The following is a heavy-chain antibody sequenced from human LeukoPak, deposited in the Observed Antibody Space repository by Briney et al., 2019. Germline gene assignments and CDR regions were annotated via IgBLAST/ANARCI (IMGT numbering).Heavy chain of an antibody. D-gene: IGHD6-13*01. CDR1: GYLFINYG. J-gene: IGHJ4*02. V-gene: IGHV1-18*01. CDR2: ISPYSGNT. Sequence: ASVKVSCKASGYLFINYGITWLRQAPGQGLECMGWISPYSGNTDYAQKLQGRVTMTTDRSTTTAYMEVRSLGFDDTAVYHCARTSGASVAGSPYYFDFWGQGTLITVSS. CDR3: ARTSGASVAGSPYYFDF.